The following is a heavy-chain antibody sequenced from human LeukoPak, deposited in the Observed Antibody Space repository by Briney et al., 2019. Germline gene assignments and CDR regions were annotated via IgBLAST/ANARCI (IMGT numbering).Heavy chain of an antibody. CDR3: ANEYCSGGSCGYYGMDV. J-gene: IGHJ6*02. CDR1: GFTFSSYG. CDR2: ISYDGSKK. Sequence: PGGSLRLSCAASGFTFSSYGMHWVRQAPGKGLVWVAGISYDGSKKYYADSVKGRLPISRDNSKNTMYLEMNSLRAEDTAVYYCANEYCSGGSCGYYGMDVWGQGTTVTGSS. V-gene: IGHV3-30*18. D-gene: IGHD2-15*01.